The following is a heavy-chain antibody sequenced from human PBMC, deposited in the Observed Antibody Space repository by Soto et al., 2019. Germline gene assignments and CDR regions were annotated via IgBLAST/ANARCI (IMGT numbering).Heavy chain of an antibody. CDR3: SSYIDSRGVSANYYYYYMDV. Sequence: APVKVSSKDPRYTFTSYAMHWVRQAPGQRLEWMGWINAGNGNTKYSQKFQCRVTITTDTSASTAYMELRSLRSDDTAVYYCSSYIDSRGVSANYYYYYMDVWGKGTTVTVSS. CDR1: RYTFTSYA. CDR2: INAGNGNT. J-gene: IGHJ6*03. V-gene: IGHV1-3*01. D-gene: IGHD3-3*01.